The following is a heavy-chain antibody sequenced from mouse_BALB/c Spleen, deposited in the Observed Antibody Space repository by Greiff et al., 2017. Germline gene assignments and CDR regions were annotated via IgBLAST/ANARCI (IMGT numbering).Heavy chain of an antibody. CDR1: GYAFTNYL. CDR2: INPGSGGT. J-gene: IGHJ3*01. Sequence: VQLQQSGAELVRPGTSVKVSCKASGYAFTNYLIEWVKQRPGQGLEWIGVINPGSGGTNYNEKFKGKATLTADKSSSTAYMQLSSLTSDDSAVYFCAREVITTGFSFAYWGQGTLVTVSA. CDR3: AREVITTGFSFAY. V-gene: IGHV1-54*01. D-gene: IGHD2-4*01.